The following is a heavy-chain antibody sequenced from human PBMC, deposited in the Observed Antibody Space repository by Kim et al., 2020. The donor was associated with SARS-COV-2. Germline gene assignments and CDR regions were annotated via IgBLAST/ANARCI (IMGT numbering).Heavy chain of an antibody. CDR3: ARDLMGYDRQTFDY. D-gene: IGHD2-8*01. J-gene: IGHJ4*02. V-gene: IGHV3-74*01. Sequence: AGPGKGQFTMHGDNANNTVSLKMNSLRAEDTAVYYCARDLMGYDRQTFDYWGQGTLVTVSS.